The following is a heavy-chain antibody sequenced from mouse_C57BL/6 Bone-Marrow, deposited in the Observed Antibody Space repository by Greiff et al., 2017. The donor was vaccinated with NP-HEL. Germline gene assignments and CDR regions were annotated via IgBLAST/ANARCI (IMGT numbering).Heavy chain of an antibody. D-gene: IGHD1-1*01. CDR3: ARGHYYGSSYWYFDV. CDR1: GYTFTSYD. J-gene: IGHJ1*03. CDR2: IYPRDGST. V-gene: IGHV1-85*01. Sequence: VQLQQSGPELVKPGASVKLSCKASGYTFTSYDINWVKQRPGQGLEWIGWIYPRDGSTKYNEKLKGKATLTVDTSSSTAYMELHSLTSEDAAVYFCARGHYYGSSYWYFDVWGTGTTVTVSS.